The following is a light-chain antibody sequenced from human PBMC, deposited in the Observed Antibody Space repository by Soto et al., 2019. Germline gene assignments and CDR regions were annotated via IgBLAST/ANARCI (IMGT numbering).Light chain of an antibody. CDR2: WAS. V-gene: IGKV4-1*01. CDR1: QSLLYTSNNKNY. J-gene: IGKJ4*01. Sequence: TVMTQSPDSLAVSLGERATINCKSSQSLLYTSNNKNYLAWFQQKPGQPPKLLIYWASTRESGVPDRFSGSGSGTDFALTISSLQAEDVAVYYCQQYYSNPELTFGGGTKVEIK. CDR3: QQYYSNPELT.